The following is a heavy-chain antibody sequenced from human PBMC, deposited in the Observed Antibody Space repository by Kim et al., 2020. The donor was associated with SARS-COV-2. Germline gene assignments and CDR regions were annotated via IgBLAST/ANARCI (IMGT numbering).Heavy chain of an antibody. D-gene: IGHD6-13*01. J-gene: IGHJ4*02. CDR2: ISYDGSNK. V-gene: IGHV3-30*18. CDR3: AKDAYSSSWYYFDY. CDR1: GFTFSSYG. Sequence: GGSLRLSCAASGFTFSSYGMHWVRQAPGKGLEWVAVISYDGSNKYYADSVKGRFTISRDNSKNTLYLQMNSLRAEDTAVYYCAKDAYSSSWYYFDYWGQGTLVTVSS.